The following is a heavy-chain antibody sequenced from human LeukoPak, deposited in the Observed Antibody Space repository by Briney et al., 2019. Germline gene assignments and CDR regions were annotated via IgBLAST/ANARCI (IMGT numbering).Heavy chain of an antibody. V-gene: IGHV4-39*01. Sequence: PSETLSLTCTVSGGSISSSNSYWGWIRQPPGKGLEWIGTLSYSGSTYYNPSLKSRITISVDTSKSQFSLRLSSVTAADTALDYCAXXXQGAXVCDYWXQGTLVTVPS. CDR2: LSYSGST. J-gene: IGHJ4*02. CDR3: AXXXQGAXVCDY. CDR1: GGSISSSNSY.